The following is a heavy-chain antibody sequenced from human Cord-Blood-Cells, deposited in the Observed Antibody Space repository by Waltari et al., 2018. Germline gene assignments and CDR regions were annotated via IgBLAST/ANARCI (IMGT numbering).Heavy chain of an antibody. Sequence: QVQLVQSGAEVKKPGASVKVSCKASGYTFTGSYMPWVRQAHGQGLEWMGRINPNSGGTNYAQKFQGRVTMTRDTSISTAYMELSRLRSDDTAVYYCASEGVSGYYYGMDVWGQGTTVTVSS. V-gene: IGHV1-2*06. J-gene: IGHJ6*02. CDR3: ASEGVSGYYYGMDV. CDR1: GYTFTGSY. D-gene: IGHD3-3*01. CDR2: INPNSGGT.